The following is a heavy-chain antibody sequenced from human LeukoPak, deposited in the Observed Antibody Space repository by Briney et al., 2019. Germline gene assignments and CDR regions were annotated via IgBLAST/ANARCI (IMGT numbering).Heavy chain of an antibody. CDR1: GFTFSSYG. J-gene: IGHJ4*02. CDR3: AKDPRPQRRRVTAQGYFDY. V-gene: IGHV3-30*18. D-gene: IGHD2-21*02. Sequence: PGRSLRLSCAASGFTFSSYGMPWVRQAPGKGLEWVAVISYDGSNKYYADSVKGRFTISRDNSKNTLYLQMNSLRAEDTAVYYCAKDPRPQRRRVTAQGYFDYWGQGTLVTVSS. CDR2: ISYDGSNK.